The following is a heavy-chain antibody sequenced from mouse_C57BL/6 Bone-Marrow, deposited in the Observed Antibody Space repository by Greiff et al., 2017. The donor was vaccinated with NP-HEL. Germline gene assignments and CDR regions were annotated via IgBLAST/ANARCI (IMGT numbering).Heavy chain of an antibody. D-gene: IGHD1-1*01. CDR2: INPSNGGT. CDR1: GYTFTSYW. CDR3: ARGLLRRTAYWYFDV. J-gene: IGHJ1*03. V-gene: IGHV1-53*01. Sequence: VQLQQPGTELVKPGASVKLSCKASGYTFTSYWMHWVKQRPGQGLEWIGNINPSNGGTNYNEKFKSKATLTVDKSSSTAYMQLSSLTSEDSAVYYCARGLLRRTAYWYFDVWGTGTTVTVSS.